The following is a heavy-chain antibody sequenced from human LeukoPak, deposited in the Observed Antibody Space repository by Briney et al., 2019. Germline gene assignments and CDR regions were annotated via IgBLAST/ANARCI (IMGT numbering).Heavy chain of an antibody. V-gene: IGHV1-2*02. D-gene: IGHD3-10*01. Sequence: ASVKVSCKASGYTFTGYYMHWVRQAPGQGLEWMGWINPNSGGTNYAQKFQGRVTMTRDTSISTAYMELSRLRSDDTAVYYCAREIYGSGSLNAFDIWGQGTMVTVSS. CDR2: INPNSGGT. CDR1: GYTFTGYY. J-gene: IGHJ3*02. CDR3: AREIYGSGSLNAFDI.